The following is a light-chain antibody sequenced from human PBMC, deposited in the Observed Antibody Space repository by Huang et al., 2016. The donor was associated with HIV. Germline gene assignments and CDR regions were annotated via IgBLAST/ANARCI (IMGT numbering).Light chain of an antibody. CDR2: DAA. Sequence: EIESTQSPDTLSLSPGERATLPGRASQSVSNYLAWYQQKPGQAPRLRIYDAANRATGSPDRFSCSGSGTDFTLTISGLEPEDFAVYYCQHRSDWPPITFGPGTKVDIK. V-gene: IGKV3-11*01. J-gene: IGKJ3*01. CDR1: QSVSNY. CDR3: QHRSDWPPIT.